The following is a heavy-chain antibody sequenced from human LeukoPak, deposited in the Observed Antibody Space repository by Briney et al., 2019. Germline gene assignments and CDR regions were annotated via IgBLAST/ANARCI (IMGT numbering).Heavy chain of an antibody. CDR1: GYTFTSYG. D-gene: IGHD6-6*01. V-gene: IGHV1-18*01. Sequence: GASVKVSCKASGYTFTSYGISWVRQAPGQGLEWTGWISAYNGNTNYAQKLKGRVTMTTNTSTSTAYMELRSLRSDDTAVYYCARDEAIAARRGWDYYYYYGMDVWGQGTTVTVSS. J-gene: IGHJ6*02. CDR3: ARDEAIAARRGWDYYYYYGMDV. CDR2: ISAYNGNT.